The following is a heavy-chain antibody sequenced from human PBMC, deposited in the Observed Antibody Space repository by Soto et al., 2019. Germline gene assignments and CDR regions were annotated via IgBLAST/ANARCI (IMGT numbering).Heavy chain of an antibody. D-gene: IGHD3-3*01. CDR2: MNPNSGNT. CDR1: GYTFTSYD. J-gene: IGHJ6*03. CDR3: ARYYDFWSGYYNYYYMDV. V-gene: IGHV1-8*01. Sequence: ASVKVSCKASGYTFTSYDINWVRQATGQGLEWMGWMNPNSGNTGYAQKFQGRVTMTRNTSISTAYMELSSLRSEDTAVYHCARYYDFWSGYYNYYYMDVWGKGTTVTVSS.